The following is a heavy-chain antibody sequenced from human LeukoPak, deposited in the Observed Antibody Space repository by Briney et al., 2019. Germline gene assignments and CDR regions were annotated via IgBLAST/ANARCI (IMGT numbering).Heavy chain of an antibody. CDR3: AKDKNHYDILTGLFDY. CDR1: GFTFSSYG. CDR2: ISYDGSNK. Sequence: GGSLRLSCAASGFTFSSYGMHWVRQAPGKGLEWVAVISYDGSNKYYADSVKGRFTISRDNSKNMLYLQMNSLRAEDTAVYYCAKDKNHYDILTGLFDYWGQGTLVTVSS. V-gene: IGHV3-30*18. D-gene: IGHD3-9*01. J-gene: IGHJ4*02.